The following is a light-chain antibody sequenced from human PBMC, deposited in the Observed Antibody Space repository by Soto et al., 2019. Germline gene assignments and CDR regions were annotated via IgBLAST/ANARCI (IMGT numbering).Light chain of an antibody. J-gene: IGLJ1*01. CDR2: EVS. V-gene: IGLV2-14*01. CDR3: IPYTSSSTIGV. Sequence: QSALTQPASVSASPGQSSTISCTGTISDVCGYNYGSWYQQHPGKAPKLMIYEVSNRPSGVSNRFSGSKSGNTASLTISGLQAEDEADYYCIPYTSSSTIGVFGTGTKVTVL. CDR1: ISDVCGYNY.